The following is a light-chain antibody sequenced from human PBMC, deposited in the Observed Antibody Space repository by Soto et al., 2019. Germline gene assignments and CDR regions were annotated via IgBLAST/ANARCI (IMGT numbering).Light chain of an antibody. CDR2: EVT. Sequence: QSALTQPPSASGSPGQSVTISCTGTSSDVGAYKYVSWYQQYSGKSPKLMIYEVTKRPSGVPDRFSGSKSGNTASLTVSGLQAEDEADYYCTSYVGNDIWVFGGGTKVTFL. V-gene: IGLV2-8*01. CDR3: TSYVGNDIWV. CDR1: SSDVGAYKY. J-gene: IGLJ3*02.